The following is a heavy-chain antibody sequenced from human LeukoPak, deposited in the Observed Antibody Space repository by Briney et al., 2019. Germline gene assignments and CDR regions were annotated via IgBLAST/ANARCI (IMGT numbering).Heavy chain of an antibody. Sequence: PGGSLRLSCAASGFTFSTYWMTWVRQAPGKGLEWVANIKQDGSDKYYADSVKGRFIISRDNAKNSLYLQMNSLRAEDTAVYYCARDHRGIFSPFDYWGQGTLVTVSS. J-gene: IGHJ4*02. CDR3: ARDHRGIFSPFDY. CDR2: IKQDGSDK. V-gene: IGHV3-7*01. CDR1: GFTFSTYW.